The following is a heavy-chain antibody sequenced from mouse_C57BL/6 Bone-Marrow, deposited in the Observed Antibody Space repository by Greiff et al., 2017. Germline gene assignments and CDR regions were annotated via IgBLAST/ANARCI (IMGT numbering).Heavy chain of an antibody. V-gene: IGHV3-6*01. CDR1: GYSITSGYY. Sequence: EVQLQESGPGLVKPSQSLSLTCSVTGYSITSGYYWNWIRQFPGNKLEWMGYISYDGSNNYNPSLKNRISITRDTSKNQFFLKLNSVTTEDTATYYCATSYGNYEYYYAMDYWGQGTSVTVSS. CDR2: ISYDGSN. CDR3: ATSYGNYEYYYAMDY. D-gene: IGHD2-10*01. J-gene: IGHJ4*01.